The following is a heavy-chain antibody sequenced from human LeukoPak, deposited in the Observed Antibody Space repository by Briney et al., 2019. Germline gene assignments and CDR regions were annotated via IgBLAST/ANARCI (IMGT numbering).Heavy chain of an antibody. J-gene: IGHJ4*02. CDR1: GFTFSSYA. V-gene: IGHV3-21*01. CDR2: ISSSSSYI. Sequence: GGSLRLSCAASGFTFSSYAMSWVRQAPGKGLEWVSSISSSSSYIYYADSVKGRFTISRDNAKNSLYLQMNSLRAEDTAVYYCARYADLFDYWGQGTLVTVSS. CDR3: ARYADLFDY.